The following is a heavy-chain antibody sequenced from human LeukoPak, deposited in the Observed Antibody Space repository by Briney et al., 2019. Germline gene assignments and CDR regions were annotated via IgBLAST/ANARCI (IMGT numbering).Heavy chain of an antibody. D-gene: IGHD1-26*01. CDR1: GGTFSSYA. CDR3: ARTREVGATPFFDY. V-gene: IGHV1-69*04. Sequence: GASVTVSCTASGGTFSSYAISWVRQAPGQGLEWMGRIIPILGIANYAQKFQGRVTITADKSTSTAYMELSSLRSEDTAVYYCARTREVGATPFFDYWGQGTLVTVSS. J-gene: IGHJ4*02. CDR2: IIPILGIA.